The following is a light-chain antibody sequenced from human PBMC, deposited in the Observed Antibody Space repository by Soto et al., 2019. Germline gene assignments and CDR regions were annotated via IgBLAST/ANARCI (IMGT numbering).Light chain of an antibody. V-gene: IGLV1-44*01. Sequence: QSVLTQPPSASGNPGQRVTISCSGSSANLARNSVNWYQQFPGTAPKLLIHKTDQRPSGVPDRFSGSKSGTSASLAITGLQSEDEGDYYCASWDDSLNIWVFGGGTKLIVL. CDR2: KTD. J-gene: IGLJ3*02. CDR3: ASWDDSLNIWV. CDR1: SANLARNS.